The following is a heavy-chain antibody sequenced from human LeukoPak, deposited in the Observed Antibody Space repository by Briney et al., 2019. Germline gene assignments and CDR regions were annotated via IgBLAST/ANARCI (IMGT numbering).Heavy chain of an antibody. Sequence: GGSLRPSCAASGFTLSPFWMHWVRQAPGKGLLWVSGIYGSGDDRKYADSVKGRFTISGDNAKNTLNLHMDSLRVEDTAVYYCARDEIRYCSGGSCYFGNYWGQGTLVTVSS. CDR3: ARDEIRYCSGGSCYFGNY. V-gene: IGHV3-74*01. CDR1: GFTLSPFW. CDR2: IYGSGDDR. D-gene: IGHD2-15*01. J-gene: IGHJ4*02.